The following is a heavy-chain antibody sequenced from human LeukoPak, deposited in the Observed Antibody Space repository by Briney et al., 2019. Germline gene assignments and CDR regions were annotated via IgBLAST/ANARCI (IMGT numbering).Heavy chain of an antibody. CDR3: ARGGFSDNWFDP. CDR1: GGSFSGYY. CDR2: INHNGST. J-gene: IGHJ5*02. V-gene: IGHV4-34*01. Sequence: SETLSLTCAVYGGSFSGYYWSWIRQPPGKGLEWIGEINHNGSTNYNPSLKSRVTISVDTSKNQFSLKLSSVTAADTAVYYCARGGFSDNWFDPWGQGTLVTVSS. D-gene: IGHD2-15*01.